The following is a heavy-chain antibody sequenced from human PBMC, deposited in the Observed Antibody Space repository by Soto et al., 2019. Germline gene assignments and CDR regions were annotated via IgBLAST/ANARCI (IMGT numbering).Heavy chain of an antibody. Sequence: PGGSLRLSCAASGFTFSSYWMHWVRQAPGKGLVWVSRINSDGSSTYYADSVKGRFTISRDNSKNTLYLQMNSLGAEDTAVYYCAKRATGTYFDYWGQGTLVTVSS. D-gene: IGHD1-1*01. V-gene: IGHV3-74*01. J-gene: IGHJ4*02. CDR3: AKRATGTYFDY. CDR1: GFTFSSYW. CDR2: INSDGSST.